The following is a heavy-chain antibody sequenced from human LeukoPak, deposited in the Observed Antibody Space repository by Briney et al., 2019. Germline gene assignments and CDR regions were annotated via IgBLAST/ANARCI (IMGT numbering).Heavy chain of an antibody. D-gene: IGHD2-2*01. J-gene: IGHJ3*02. CDR1: GFTFSNYA. CDR3: AKSRGGISCYDAFDI. CDR2: ISYDGTNK. V-gene: IGHV3-30-3*02. Sequence: QPGRSLRLSCAASGFTFSNYAMHWVRQAPGKGLEWVAVISYDGTNKYYADSVKGRFTVSRDNSMNTVDLQMNSLRAEDTAIYYCAKSRGGISCYDAFDIWGQGTMVTVSS.